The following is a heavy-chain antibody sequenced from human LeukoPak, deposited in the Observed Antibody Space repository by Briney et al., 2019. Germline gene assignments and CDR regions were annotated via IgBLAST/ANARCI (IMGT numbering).Heavy chain of an antibody. V-gene: IGHV3-23*01. CDR3: AKGMGGHYTYYYYMDV. Sequence: GGSLRLSCAASGFTFSSYAMSWVRQAPGKGLEWVSAISGSGGSTYYADSVKGRFTISRDNSKNTLYLQMNSLRAEDTAVYYCAKGMGGHYTYYYYMDVWGKGTTVTVSS. CDR2: ISGSGGST. D-gene: IGHD2-2*02. CDR1: GFTFSSYA. J-gene: IGHJ6*03.